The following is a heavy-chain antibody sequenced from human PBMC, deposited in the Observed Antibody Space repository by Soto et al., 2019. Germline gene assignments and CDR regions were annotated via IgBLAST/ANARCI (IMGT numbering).Heavy chain of an antibody. CDR3: ARGPTWAGNVDY. CDR2: INPNSGNT. CDR1: GYTFTSYD. Sequence: QVQLVQSGAEVKKPGASVKVSCKASGYTFTSYDINWVRQATGQGFEWMGWINPNSGNTGYAQKFQGRVTMTRNTAISTAYVELSSLRSEDTAVYYCARGPTWAGNVDYWGQGALVTVSS. V-gene: IGHV1-8*01. D-gene: IGHD1-1*01. J-gene: IGHJ4*02.